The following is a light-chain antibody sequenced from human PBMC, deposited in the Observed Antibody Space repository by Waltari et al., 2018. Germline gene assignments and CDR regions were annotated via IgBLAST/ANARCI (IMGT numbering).Light chain of an antibody. CDR2: TAS. J-gene: IGKJ5*01. V-gene: IGKV1-9*01. Sequence: DIQLTQSPSALSASVGDRVIITCRASQGISTHLAWYQQKPGKAPKLLIYTASTLQSGVPSRFSGSGSGTEFTLTISSLQPEDFAAYYCQQRNNYPITFGQGIRLEI. CDR1: QGISTH. CDR3: QQRNNYPIT.